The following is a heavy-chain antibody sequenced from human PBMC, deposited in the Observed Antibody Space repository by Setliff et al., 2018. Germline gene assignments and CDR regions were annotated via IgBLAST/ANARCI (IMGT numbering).Heavy chain of an antibody. V-gene: IGHV1-18*01. CDR1: AKTFTAYY. Sequence: ASVKVSCKASAKTFTAYYVHWVRQAPGQGLEWMGYINTYNGDTYYAQKLQGRVTMTTDTSTSTAYMDLRSLRSDDTAVYYCARDADYYDSSENPIVDYWGQGTLVTVSS. CDR2: INTYNGDT. D-gene: IGHD3-22*01. J-gene: IGHJ4*02. CDR3: ARDADYYDSSENPIVDY.